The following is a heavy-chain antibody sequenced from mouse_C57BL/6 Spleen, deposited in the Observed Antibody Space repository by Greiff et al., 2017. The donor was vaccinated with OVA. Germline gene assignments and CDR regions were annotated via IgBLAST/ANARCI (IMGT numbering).Heavy chain of an antibody. D-gene: IGHD2-4*01. J-gene: IGHJ3*01. Sequence: QVQLQQPGAELVMPGASVKLSCKASGYTFTSYWMHWVKQRPGQGLEWIGEIDPSDSYTNYNQKFKGKSTLTVDKSSSSAYMQLSSLTSEYSAVDYCARRDYDYDWFAYWGQGTLVTVSA. V-gene: IGHV1-69*01. CDR1: GYTFTSYW. CDR2: IDPSDSYT. CDR3: ARRDYDYDWFAY.